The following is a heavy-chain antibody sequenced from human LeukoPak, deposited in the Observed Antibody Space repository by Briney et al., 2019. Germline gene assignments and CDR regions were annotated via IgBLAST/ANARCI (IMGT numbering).Heavy chain of an antibody. D-gene: IGHD6-13*01. Sequence: PSETLSLTCTVSGGSISSYYWSWIRQPPGKGLGWIGYIYYSGSTNYNPSLKSRVTISVDTSKNQFSLKLSSVTAADTAVYYCARHRPRYSSSWYSLVGYYYYGMDVWGQGTTVTVSS. CDR1: GGSISSYY. V-gene: IGHV4-59*08. J-gene: IGHJ6*02. CDR3: ARHRPRYSSSWYSLVGYYYYGMDV. CDR2: IYYSGST.